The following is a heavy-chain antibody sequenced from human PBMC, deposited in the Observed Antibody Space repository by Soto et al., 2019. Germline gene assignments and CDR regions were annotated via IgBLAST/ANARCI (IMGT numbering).Heavy chain of an antibody. CDR3: ARGLKITIFGVVITGTGWFDP. CDR2: INHSGST. V-gene: IGHV4-34*01. Sequence: SETLSLTCAVYGGSFSGYYWSWIRQPPGKGLEWIGEINHSGSTNYNPSLKSRVTISVDTSKNQFSLKLSSVTTADTAVYYCARGLKITIFGVVITGTGWFDPWGQGTLVTVSS. J-gene: IGHJ5*02. D-gene: IGHD3-3*01. CDR1: GGSFSGYY.